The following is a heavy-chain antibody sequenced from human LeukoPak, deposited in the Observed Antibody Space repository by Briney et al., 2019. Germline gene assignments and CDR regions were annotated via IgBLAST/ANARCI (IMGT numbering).Heavy chain of an antibody. V-gene: IGHV1-2*02. CDR1: GYTFTGYY. CDR3: ARDPITIFGVVTPPVDY. D-gene: IGHD3-3*01. J-gene: IGHJ4*02. CDR2: INPNSGGT. Sequence: ASVKVSCKASGYTFTGYYMHWVRQAPGQGLEWMGWINPNSGGTNYAQKFQGRVTMTRDTSISTAYMELSRLRFDDTAVYYCARDPITIFGVVTPPVDYWGQGTLVTVSS.